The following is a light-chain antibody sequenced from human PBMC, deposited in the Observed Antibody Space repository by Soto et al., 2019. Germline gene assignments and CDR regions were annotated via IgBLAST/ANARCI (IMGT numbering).Light chain of an antibody. Sequence: VYTQSPGTLSLPPGKRATLSCRASQSVSSSYLAWYQQKPGQAPRLLIYGASSRATGIPDRFSGSGSGTDFTLTISRLEPEDFAVYYCQQYGSLPPTFGGGTKVDI. V-gene: IGKV3-20*01. J-gene: IGKJ4*01. CDR1: QSVSSSY. CDR2: GAS. CDR3: QQYGSLPPT.